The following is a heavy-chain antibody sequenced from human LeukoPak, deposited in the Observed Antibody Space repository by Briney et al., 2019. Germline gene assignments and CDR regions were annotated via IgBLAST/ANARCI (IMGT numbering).Heavy chain of an antibody. V-gene: IGHV3-20*01. Sequence: PGGSQRLSCAASGFTFDHYGMSWVRHAPGKGLEWVSGINWNGASTGYADSVKGRFTISRDNAKKSLYLQMNSLRAEDTALYHCGRGRYSSGWYASSYYYGMDVWGQGTTVTVSS. J-gene: IGHJ6*02. CDR1: GFTFDHYG. CDR3: GRGRYSSGWYASSYYYGMDV. D-gene: IGHD6-19*01. CDR2: INWNGAST.